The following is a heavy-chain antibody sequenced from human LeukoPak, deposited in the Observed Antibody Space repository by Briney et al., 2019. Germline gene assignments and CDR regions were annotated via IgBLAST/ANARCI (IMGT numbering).Heavy chain of an antibody. Sequence: SVKVSCKACGGTLSSYAINWVRQAPGQVLEWMGAVIPIFGTANYAQNFQGRVMITADESTSTAYMELSSLRSEDTAVYYCARGDVVAATHFDYWGQGTLVTVSS. CDR3: ARGDVVAATHFDY. J-gene: IGHJ4*02. CDR2: VIPIFGTA. D-gene: IGHD2-15*01. V-gene: IGHV1-69*13. CDR1: GGTLSSYA.